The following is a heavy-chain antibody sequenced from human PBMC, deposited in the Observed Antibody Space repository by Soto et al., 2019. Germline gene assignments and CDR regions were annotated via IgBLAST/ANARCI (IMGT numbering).Heavy chain of an antibody. V-gene: IGHV3-9*01. CDR3: AKDGDMYCSGGCCYPHFDY. Sequence: GGSLRLSCAASGFTFDDYAMHWVRQAPGKGLEWVSGISWNSGSIGYADSVKGRFTISRDNAKNSLYLQMNSLRAEDTALYYCAKDGDMYCSGGCCYPHFDYWGQGTLVTVSS. CDR2: ISWNSGSI. D-gene: IGHD2-15*01. CDR1: GFTFDDYA. J-gene: IGHJ4*02.